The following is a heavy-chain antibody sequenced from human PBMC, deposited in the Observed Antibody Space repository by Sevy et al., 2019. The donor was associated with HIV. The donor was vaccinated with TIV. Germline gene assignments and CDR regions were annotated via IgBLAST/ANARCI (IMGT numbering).Heavy chain of an antibody. V-gene: IGHV3-33*01. CDR3: ASLRGAIPY. CDR1: GFTFSAYG. D-gene: IGHD3-10*01. CDR2: IWSDGSNK. J-gene: IGHJ4*02. Sequence: GGSLRLSCAASGFTFSAYGVHWVRQAPGKGLEWVAVIWSDGSNKYYADSVKGRFTISRDNSKNTLYMQMNSLRGEDTAVHYCASLRGAIPYWGQGTLVTVSS.